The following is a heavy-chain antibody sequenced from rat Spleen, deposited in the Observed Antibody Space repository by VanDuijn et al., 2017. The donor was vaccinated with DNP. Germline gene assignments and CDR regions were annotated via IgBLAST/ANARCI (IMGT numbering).Heavy chain of an antibody. D-gene: IGHD1-1*01. CDR3: SRHYYSGFAY. CDR2: ITYDSSNT. J-gene: IGHJ3*01. Sequence: EVQLVESDGGLVQPGRSLKLSCAASGFTFSDYYMAWVRQPPTKRLEWVASITYDSSNTYYRDSVKGRFTISRDNAKSTLYLQMDSLRSEDTATYYCSRHYYSGFAYWGQGTLVTVSS. CDR1: GFTFSDYY. V-gene: IGHV5-29*01.